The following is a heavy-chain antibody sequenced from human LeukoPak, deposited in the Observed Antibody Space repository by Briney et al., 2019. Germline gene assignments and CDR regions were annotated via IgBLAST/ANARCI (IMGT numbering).Heavy chain of an antibody. CDR3: AREGPGTTFDY. V-gene: IGHV3-66*01. CDR2: IYSDRST. D-gene: IGHD1-1*01. Sequence: GGSLRLSCAASGFTVSSKYMSWVRQAPGKGLEWVSVIYSDRSTYYADSVKGRFTISRDNSKNTLYLQMNSLRAEDTAVYYCAREGPGTTFDYWGQGTLVTVSS. J-gene: IGHJ4*02. CDR1: GFTVSSKY.